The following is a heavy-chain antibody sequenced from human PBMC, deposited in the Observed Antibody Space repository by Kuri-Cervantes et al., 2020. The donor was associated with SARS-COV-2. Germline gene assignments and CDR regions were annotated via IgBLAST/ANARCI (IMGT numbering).Heavy chain of an antibody. Sequence: LSLTCAASGFTFSSYWMSWVRQAPGKGLEWVANIKQDGSEKYYVDSVKGRFTISRDNAKNSLYLQMSSLRAEDTAVYYCARGLGTADAFDIWGQGTMVTVSS. J-gene: IGHJ3*02. CDR2: IKQDGSEK. CDR1: GFTFSSYW. V-gene: IGHV3-7*05. D-gene: IGHD1-1*01. CDR3: ARGLGTADAFDI.